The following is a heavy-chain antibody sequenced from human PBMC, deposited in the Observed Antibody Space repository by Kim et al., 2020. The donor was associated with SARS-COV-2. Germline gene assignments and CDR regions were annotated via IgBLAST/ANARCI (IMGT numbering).Heavy chain of an antibody. CDR3: ARARATVVILFLYYYGMAV. CDR1: GGSFSGYY. Sequence: SETLSLTCAVYGGSFSGYYWSWIRQPPGKGLEWIGEINHSGSTNYNPSLKSRVTISVDTSKNQFSLKLSSVTAADTAVYYCARARATVVILFLYYYGMAV. D-gene: IGHD2-15*01. V-gene: IGHV4-34*01. CDR2: INHSGST. J-gene: IGHJ6*01.